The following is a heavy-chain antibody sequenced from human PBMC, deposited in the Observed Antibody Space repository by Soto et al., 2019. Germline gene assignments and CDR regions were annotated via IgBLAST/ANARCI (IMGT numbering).Heavy chain of an antibody. J-gene: IGHJ4*02. CDR2: ISWNSGSI. Sequence: GGSLRLSCAASGFTFDDYAMHWVRQAPGKGLEWVSGISWNSGSIGYADSVKGRFTISRDNAKNSLYLQMNSLRAEDTALYYCAKGYGGYPYYYFDYWGQGTLVTVSS. CDR3: AKGYGGYPYYYFDY. D-gene: IGHD4-17*01. CDR1: GFTFDDYA. V-gene: IGHV3-9*01.